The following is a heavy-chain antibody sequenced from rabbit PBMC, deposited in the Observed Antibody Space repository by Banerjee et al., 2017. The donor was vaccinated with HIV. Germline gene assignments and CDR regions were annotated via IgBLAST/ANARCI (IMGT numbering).Heavy chain of an antibody. V-gene: IGHV1S45*01. J-gene: IGHJ4*01. CDR3: AKNRDGGSPGYDLIL. CDR2: IGVGGGNT. D-gene: IGHD7-1*01. CDR1: GFSFSSGYW. Sequence: QEQLEESGGDLVKPEGSLTLTCTASGFSFSSGYWICWVRQAPGKGLEWIACIGVGGGNTYYATWAKGRFTISKTSSTTVTLQMTSLTAADTATYFCAKNRDGGSPGYDLILWGQGTLVTVS.